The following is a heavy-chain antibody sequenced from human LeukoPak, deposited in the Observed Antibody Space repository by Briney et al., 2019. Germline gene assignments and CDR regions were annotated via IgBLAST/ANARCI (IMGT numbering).Heavy chain of an antibody. CDR3: AKVRSRVVIIRSYFDY. D-gene: IGHD3-3*01. CDR1: GFTFSSYA. J-gene: IGHJ4*02. V-gene: IGHV3-23*01. CDR2: ISGSGGST. Sequence: GGSLRLSCAASGFTFSSYAMSWVRQAPGKGLEWVSAISGSGGSTYYADSVKGRFTISRDNSKNTLYLQMNSLRAEDTAVYYRAKVRSRVVIIRSYFDYWGQGTLVTVSS.